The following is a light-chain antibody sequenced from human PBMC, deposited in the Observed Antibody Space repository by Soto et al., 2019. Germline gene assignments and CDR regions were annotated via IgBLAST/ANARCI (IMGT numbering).Light chain of an antibody. Sequence: DIPMTQSPSSLSASVGDRVTITCQASQDISNYLNWYQQKPGKAPKLLIYDASNLETGVPSRFSGSASGTDFTLAISSLQPEDIATYYCQQYDNLPRVGQRARLEIK. CDR3: QQYDNLPR. V-gene: IGKV1-33*01. CDR2: DAS. CDR1: QDISNY. J-gene: IGKJ5*01.